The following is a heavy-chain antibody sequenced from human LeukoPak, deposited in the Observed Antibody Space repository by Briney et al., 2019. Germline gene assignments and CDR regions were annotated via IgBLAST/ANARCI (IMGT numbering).Heavy chain of an antibody. CDR1: GFNFDRYT. CDR3: AKELDTMFFDY. CDR2: AGWAGGTT. D-gene: IGHD3-10*02. V-gene: IGHV3-43*01. J-gene: IGHJ4*02. Sequence: GGSLRLSCATSGFNFDRYTIHWVRQAPGEGLEWVSLAGWAGGTTFYSDSVRGRFTISRDSGRKSVYLQMNSLTTDDTAFYFCAKELDTMFFDYWGQGALVTVSS.